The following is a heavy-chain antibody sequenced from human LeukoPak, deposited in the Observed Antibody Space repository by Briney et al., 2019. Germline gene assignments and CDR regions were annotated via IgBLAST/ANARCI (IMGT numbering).Heavy chain of an antibody. CDR2: INWNGLSI. D-gene: IGHD6-19*01. Sequence: GGSLRLSCIASGFTYDDYAMHWVRQPPGKGLEWVAGINWNGLSIGYADSVKGRFTISRDNAKNSLYLQMNSLRAEDTALYYCARDGGWYKRGLDYYYYYMDVWGKGTSVTVSS. CDR3: ARDGGWYKRGLDYYYYYMDV. CDR1: GFTYDDYA. J-gene: IGHJ6*03. V-gene: IGHV3-9*01.